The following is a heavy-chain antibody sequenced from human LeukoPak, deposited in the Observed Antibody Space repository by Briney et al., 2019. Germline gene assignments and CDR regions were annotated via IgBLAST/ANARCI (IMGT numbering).Heavy chain of an antibody. J-gene: IGHJ4*02. D-gene: IGHD3/OR15-3a*01. CDR1: GFTFSSYG. CDR3: ARDPDWYYFDY. CDR2: IWYDGSNK. Sequence: GGSLRLSCAASGFTFSSYGMHWVRQAPGKGLEWVAVIWYDGSNKYYADSVKGRFTISSDNSKNTLYLQMNSLRAEDTAVYYCARDPDWYYFDYWGQGTLVTVSS. V-gene: IGHV3-33*01.